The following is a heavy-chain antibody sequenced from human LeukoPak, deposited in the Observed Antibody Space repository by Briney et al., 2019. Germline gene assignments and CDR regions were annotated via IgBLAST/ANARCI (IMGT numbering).Heavy chain of an antibody. J-gene: IGHJ3*02. CDR2: ISGSGGTT. D-gene: IGHD3-22*01. V-gene: IGHV3-23*01. CDR3: ARDWVTMIEGALDAFDI. CDR1: GFTFSSYA. Sequence: GGSLRLSCPAAGFTFSSYAMSWVRQPPGKGLEWVSAISGSGGTTYYADSVKGRFTISRDNSTNTLYLQMNSLRAEDTTVYYCARDWVTMIEGALDAFDIWGQGTMVTVSS.